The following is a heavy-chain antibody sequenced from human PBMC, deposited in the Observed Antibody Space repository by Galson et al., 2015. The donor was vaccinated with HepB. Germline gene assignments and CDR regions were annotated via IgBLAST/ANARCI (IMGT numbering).Heavy chain of an antibody. D-gene: IGHD2/OR15-2a*01. CDR2: IIPIFGTT. CDR3: ASASFIEYRKTRSEDAFDI. CDR1: GGTFSSYT. V-gene: IGHV1-69*06. Sequence: SVKVSCKASGGTFSSYTISRVRQAPGQGLEWMGGIIPIFGTTNYAQKFQGRVTITADKSTSTAYMELSSLRSEDTAVYNCASASFIEYRKTRSEDAFDIWGQGTMVTVSS. J-gene: IGHJ3*02.